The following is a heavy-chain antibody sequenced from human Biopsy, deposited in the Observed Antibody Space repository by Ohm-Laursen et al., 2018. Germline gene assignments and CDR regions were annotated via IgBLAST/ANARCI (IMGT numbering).Heavy chain of an antibody. CDR1: GFTFGDAW. V-gene: IGHV3-11*04. CDR3: ARDGEAKYCKHGVCPSDF. J-gene: IGHJ4*02. D-gene: IGHD2-8*01. CDR2: ISASGNHI. Sequence: SLRLSCAAFGFTFGDAWMSWIRQAPGKGLEWVSSISASGNHIYYTDSVKGRFTVSRDNGKNSVYLQMNSLRVEDTAVYYCARDGEAKYCKHGVCPSDFWGQGTLVTVSS.